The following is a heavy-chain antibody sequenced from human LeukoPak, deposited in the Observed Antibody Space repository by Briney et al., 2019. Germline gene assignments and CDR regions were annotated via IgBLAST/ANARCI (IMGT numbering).Heavy chain of an antibody. D-gene: IGHD1-26*01. CDR2: IYYSGST. CDR1: GGSISSSSYY. J-gene: IGHJ4*02. Sequence: MPSETLSLTCTVSGGSISSSSYYWGWIRQPPGKGLEWIGSIYYSGSTYYNPSLKSRVTISVDTSKNQFSLKLSSVTAADTAVYYCARDLVGPNGPYFDYWGQGTLVTVSS. V-gene: IGHV4-39*07. CDR3: ARDLVGPNGPYFDY.